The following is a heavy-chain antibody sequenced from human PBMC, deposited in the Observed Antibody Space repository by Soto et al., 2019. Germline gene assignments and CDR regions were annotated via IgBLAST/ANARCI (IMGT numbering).Heavy chain of an antibody. V-gene: IGHV1-24*01. Sequence: ASVKVSCKVSGYTLTELSMHWVRQAPGKGLEWMGGFDPEDGETIYAQKFQGRVTMTEDTSTDTAYMELSSLRSEDTAVYYCAKVPVFCSGSACWFDPWGQGTLVTVSS. CDR1: GYTLTELS. D-gene: IGHD3-10*02. J-gene: IGHJ5*02. CDR2: FDPEDGET. CDR3: AKVPVFCSGSACWFDP.